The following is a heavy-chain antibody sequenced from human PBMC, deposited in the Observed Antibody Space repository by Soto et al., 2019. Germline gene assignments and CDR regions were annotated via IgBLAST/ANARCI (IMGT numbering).Heavy chain of an antibody. Sequence: SETLSLTSTVSGGSISSYYWGWIRQPPGRGLEWIGSIYYSGSTYYNPSLKSRVTISVDTSKNQSSLKLSSVTAADTAVYYCARRTTVQDFDYWGQGTLVTVSS. CDR2: IYYSGST. D-gene: IGHD4-17*01. CDR3: ARRTTVQDFDY. J-gene: IGHJ4*02. CDR1: GGSISSYY. V-gene: IGHV4-39*01.